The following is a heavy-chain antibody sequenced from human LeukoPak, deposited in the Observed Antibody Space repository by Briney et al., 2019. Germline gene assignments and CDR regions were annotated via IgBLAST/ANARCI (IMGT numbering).Heavy chain of an antibody. V-gene: IGHV3-21*01. CDR1: GFTFSSYS. CDR2: ISSSSSYI. D-gene: IGHD3-22*01. Sequence: GGSLRLSCAASGFTFSSYSMNWVRQAPGRGLEWVSSISSSSSYIYYTDSVKGRFTISRDNAKNSLYLQMNSLRVEDTAVYYCASYYYDSSGYRKPSDYWGQGTLVTVSS. J-gene: IGHJ4*02. CDR3: ASYYYDSSGYRKPSDY.